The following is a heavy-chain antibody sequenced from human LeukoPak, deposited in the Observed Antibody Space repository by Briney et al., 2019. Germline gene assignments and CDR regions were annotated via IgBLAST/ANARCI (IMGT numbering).Heavy chain of an antibody. CDR2: IYASGST. CDR3: AREIFGVVSPFDY. CDR1: VGSISSGSYY. D-gene: IGHD3-3*01. J-gene: IGHJ4*02. V-gene: IGHV4-61*02. Sequence: SQTLSLTCTLSVGSISSGSYYWSWIRQPAGKGLEWIGRIYASGSTNYNPPLKSRATISIDTSKNQFSLKLSSVTAADTAVYYCAREIFGVVSPFDYWGQGTLVTVS.